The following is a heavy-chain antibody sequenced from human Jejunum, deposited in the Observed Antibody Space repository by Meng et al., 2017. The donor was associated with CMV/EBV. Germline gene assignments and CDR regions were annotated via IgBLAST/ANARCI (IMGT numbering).Heavy chain of an antibody. CDR2: LLYDGSRK. Sequence: GFSLNSSGMRFVRLFPGRGLVWVAVLLYDGSRKYFADSVQGRFSISRDDSKNTVYLQMNSLRAEDTSVYYCARDNDGSSHYSQFDYWGQGTLVTVSS. CDR1: GFSLNSSG. D-gene: IGHD3-22*01. V-gene: IGHV3-33*01. J-gene: IGHJ4*02. CDR3: ARDNDGSSHYSQFDY.